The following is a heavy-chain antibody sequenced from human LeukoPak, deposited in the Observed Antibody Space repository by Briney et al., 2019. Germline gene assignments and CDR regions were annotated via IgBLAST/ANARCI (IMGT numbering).Heavy chain of an antibody. Sequence: SETLSLTCAVYGGSFSGYYWSWIRQPPGKGLEWIGEINHSGSTNYNPSLKSRVTISVDTSKNQFSLKLSSVTAADTAVYYCARRAGSGRYYYYMDVWGKGTTVTVS. V-gene: IGHV4-34*01. D-gene: IGHD3-10*01. CDR2: INHSGST. J-gene: IGHJ6*03. CDR1: GGSFSGYY. CDR3: ARRAGSGRYYYYMDV.